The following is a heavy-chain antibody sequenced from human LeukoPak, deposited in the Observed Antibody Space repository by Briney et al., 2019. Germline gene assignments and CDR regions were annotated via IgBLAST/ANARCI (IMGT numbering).Heavy chain of an antibody. CDR1: GYTFTSYD. Sequence: ASVKVSCKASGYTFTSYDINWVRQATGQGLEWMGWMNPNSGNTGYAQKFQGRATITRNTSISTAYMELSSLRSEDTAVYYCARVRGGYSGYDDAFDIWGQGTMVTVSS. CDR3: ARVRGGYSGYDDAFDI. CDR2: MNPNSGNT. D-gene: IGHD5-12*01. V-gene: IGHV1-8*03. J-gene: IGHJ3*02.